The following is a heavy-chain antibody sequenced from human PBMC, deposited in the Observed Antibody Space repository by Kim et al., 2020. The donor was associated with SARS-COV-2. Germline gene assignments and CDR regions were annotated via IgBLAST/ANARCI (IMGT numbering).Heavy chain of an antibody. CDR2: ISDYNGNT. J-gene: IGHJ4*02. CDR1: GYTFTSYG. CDR3: ARDRRYCSGGSCSEY. Sequence: ASVKVSCKASGYTFTSYGISGVRQAPGQGLEWMGWISDYNGNTNYAQKLQGRVTMTTHTSTSTAYMELRSLRSDDTAVYYCARDRRYCSGGSCSEYWGQGTLVTVYS. D-gene: IGHD2-15*01. V-gene: IGHV1-18*01.